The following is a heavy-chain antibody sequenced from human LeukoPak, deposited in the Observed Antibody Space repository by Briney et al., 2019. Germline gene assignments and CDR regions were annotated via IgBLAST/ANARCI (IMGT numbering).Heavy chain of an antibody. CDR2: ISSSSSYI. CDR1: GFTFSSYS. J-gene: IGHJ4*02. Sequence: TGGSLRLSCAASGFTFSSYSMNWVRQAPGKGLEWVSSISSSSSYIYYADSVKGRFTISRDNAKNSLYLQMNSLRAEDTAVYYCARARYDSSGYYYYFDYWGQGTLVTVSS. V-gene: IGHV3-21*01. D-gene: IGHD3-22*01. CDR3: ARARYDSSGYYYYFDY.